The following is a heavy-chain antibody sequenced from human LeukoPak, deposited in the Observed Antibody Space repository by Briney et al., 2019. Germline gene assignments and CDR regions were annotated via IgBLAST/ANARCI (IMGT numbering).Heavy chain of an antibody. Sequence: SETLSLTCTVSGGSISSYYWSWIRQPPGKGLEWIGYIYYSGSTNYNPSLKSRVTISVDTSKNQFSLKLSSVTAADTAVYYCARLQDFYYFDYWGQGTLVTVSS. V-gene: IGHV4-59*08. D-gene: IGHD2-15*01. CDR1: GGSISSYY. J-gene: IGHJ4*02. CDR3: ARLQDFYYFDY. CDR2: IYYSGST.